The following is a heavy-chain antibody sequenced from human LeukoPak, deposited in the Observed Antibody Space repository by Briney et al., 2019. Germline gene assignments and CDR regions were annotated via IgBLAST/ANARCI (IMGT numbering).Heavy chain of an antibody. Sequence: GGSLRLSCTASGFTFNNYAIHWVRQAPGEGLEWVTVISYEGSHKYYADSVKGRFTISRDNSKNTLYLQVNSLRVEDTAVYYCARIYTVVVPAATTHYYYMDVWGKGTTVTVSS. CDR2: ISYEGSHK. D-gene: IGHD2-2*01. CDR3: ARIYTVVVPAATTHYYYMDV. V-gene: IGHV3-30-3*01. CDR1: GFTFNNYA. J-gene: IGHJ6*03.